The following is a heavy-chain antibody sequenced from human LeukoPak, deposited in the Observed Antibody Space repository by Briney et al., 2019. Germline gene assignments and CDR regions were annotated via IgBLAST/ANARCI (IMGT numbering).Heavy chain of an antibody. CDR3: ARASGPFDY. V-gene: IGHV3-7*02. Sequence: GGSLRLSCAASGFTSSTFRMSWVRQAPGKGLEWVANIRQDGSENYYVDSVKGRFTISRDNSKNTLYLQMNSLRAEDTAVYSCARASGPFDYWGQGTLVTVSS. CDR1: GFTSSTFR. CDR2: IRQDGSEN. J-gene: IGHJ4*02. D-gene: IGHD3-10*01.